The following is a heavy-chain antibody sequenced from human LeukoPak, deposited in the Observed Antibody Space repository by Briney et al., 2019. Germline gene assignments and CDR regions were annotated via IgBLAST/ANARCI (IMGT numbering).Heavy chain of an antibody. D-gene: IGHD2-21*02. V-gene: IGHV3-23*01. J-gene: IGHJ4*02. CDR2: ISGSGGST. CDR3: AKPIYCGGDCYSFDY. Sequence: GGSLRLSCAASGFTFSSYAMSWVRQAPGKGLEWASAISGSGGSTYYADSVKGRFTISRDNSKNTLYLQMNSLRAEDTAVYYCAKPIYCGGDCYSFDYWGQGTLVTVSS. CDR1: GFTFSSYA.